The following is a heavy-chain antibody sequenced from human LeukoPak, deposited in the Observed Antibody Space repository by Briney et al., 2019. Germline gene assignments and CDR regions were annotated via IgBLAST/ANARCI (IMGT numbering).Heavy chain of an antibody. J-gene: IGHJ4*02. CDR1: GFTFPTFW. CDR3: VRDWGYDSSGYWQKYFDT. D-gene: IGHD3-22*01. CDR2: INHDGSST. Sequence: GGSLRLSCATSGFTFPTFWMHWVRQAPGKGLVWVSRINHDGSSTNYADSVKGRFTISRDNAKNTLYLQMNSLRAEDTAVYYCVRDWGYDSSGYWQKYFDTWGRGTLVTVSS. V-gene: IGHV3-74*01.